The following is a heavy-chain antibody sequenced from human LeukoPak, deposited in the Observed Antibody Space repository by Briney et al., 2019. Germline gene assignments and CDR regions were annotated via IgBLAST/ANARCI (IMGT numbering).Heavy chain of an antibody. Sequence: GESLKISCKGSGYSFTSYWIGWVRQMPGKGLEWMGIIYSGDSDTRYSPSFQGQVPISADKSISTASLQWSGLQASDTAMYYCARRDYFDSSGSATTFDLWGQGTMVTVSS. V-gene: IGHV5-51*01. CDR3: ARRDYFDSSGSATTFDL. J-gene: IGHJ3*01. CDR2: IYSGDSDT. D-gene: IGHD3-22*01. CDR1: GYSFTSYW.